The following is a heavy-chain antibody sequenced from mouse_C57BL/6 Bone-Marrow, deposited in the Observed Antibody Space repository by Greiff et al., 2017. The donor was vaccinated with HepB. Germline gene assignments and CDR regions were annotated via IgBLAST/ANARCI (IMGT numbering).Heavy chain of an antibody. V-gene: IGHV5-12*01. CDR2: ISNGGGST. CDR1: GFTFSDYY. CDR3: ARRADGYYPLFAY. Sequence: EVQLVESGGGLVQPGGSLKLSCEASGFTFSDYYMYWVRQTPEKRLEWVAYISNGGGSTYYQDTLKGRFTISRDNAKNTLYLQMSRLKSEDTAMYYCARRADGYYPLFAYWGQGTLVTVSA. D-gene: IGHD2-3*01. J-gene: IGHJ3*01.